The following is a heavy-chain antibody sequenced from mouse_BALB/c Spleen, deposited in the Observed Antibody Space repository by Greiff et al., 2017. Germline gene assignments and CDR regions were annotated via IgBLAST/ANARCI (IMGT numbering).Heavy chain of an antibody. CDR3: AREGGYDADAMDY. CDR2: ISYSGST. D-gene: IGHD2-2*01. J-gene: IGHJ4*01. V-gene: IGHV3-2*02. CDR1: GYSITSDYA. Sequence: EVKLQESGPGLVKPSQSLSLTCTVTGYSITSDYAWNWIRQFPGNKLEWMGYISYSGSTSYNPSLKSRISITRDTSKNQFFLQLNSVTTEDTATYYCAREGGYDADAMDYWGQGTSVTVSS.